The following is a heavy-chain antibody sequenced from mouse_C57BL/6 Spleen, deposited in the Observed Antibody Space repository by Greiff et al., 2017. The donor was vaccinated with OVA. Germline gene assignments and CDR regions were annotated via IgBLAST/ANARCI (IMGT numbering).Heavy chain of an antibody. CDR1: GYTFTSYG. Sequence: QVQLQQSGAELARPGASVKLSCKASGYTFTSYGISWVKQRTGQGLEWIGEIYPRSGNTYYNEKFKGKATLTADKSSSTAYMELRSLTSEDSAVYFCARRDWDGTYWGQGTLVTVSA. D-gene: IGHD4-1*01. J-gene: IGHJ3*01. CDR3: ARRDWDGTY. CDR2: IYPRSGNT. V-gene: IGHV1-81*01.